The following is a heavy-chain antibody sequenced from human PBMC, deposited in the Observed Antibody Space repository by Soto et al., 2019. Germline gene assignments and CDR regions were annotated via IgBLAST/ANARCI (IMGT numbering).Heavy chain of an antibody. Sequence: QVPLQESGPGLVKPSETLSLTCTVSGGSITSYKWSWIRQSPGKGLEWIAYMYSTGSSSYNPSLKSRVTISVDMSKNQYYLKLNSATAADTAVYYCAREWSAFDYWGQGILVTVSS. CDR1: GGSITSYK. CDR2: MYSTGSS. CDR3: AREWSAFDY. V-gene: IGHV4-59*01. J-gene: IGHJ4*02. D-gene: IGHD2-15*01.